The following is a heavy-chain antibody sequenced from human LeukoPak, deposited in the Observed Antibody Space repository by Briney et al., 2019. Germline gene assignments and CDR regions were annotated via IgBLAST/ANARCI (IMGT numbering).Heavy chain of an antibody. D-gene: IGHD7-27*01. CDR3: ARGPHWDPHFDY. CDR2: INPNSGGT. CDR1: GYTFTGYY. J-gene: IGHJ4*02. V-gene: IGHV1-2*02. Sequence: ASVKVSCKASGYTFTGYYMHWVRQAPGQGLEWMGWINPNSGGTNYAQKFQGRVTMTRDTSISTAFMELSRLRSDDTAVYYCARGPHWDPHFDYWGQGTLVTVSP.